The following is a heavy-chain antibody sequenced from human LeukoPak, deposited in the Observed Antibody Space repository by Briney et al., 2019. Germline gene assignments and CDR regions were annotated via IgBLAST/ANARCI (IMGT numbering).Heavy chain of an antibody. V-gene: IGHV4-59*08. CDR3: ARAGEWELAYYFDY. D-gene: IGHD1-26*01. Sequence: TSSETLSLTCTGSGGSISSYYWSWIRQPPGKGLEWIGYIYYSGSTNYNPSLKSRVTISVDTSKNQFSLKLSSVTAADTAVYYCARAGEWELAYYFDYWGQGTLVTVSS. CDR1: GGSISSYY. J-gene: IGHJ4*02. CDR2: IYYSGST.